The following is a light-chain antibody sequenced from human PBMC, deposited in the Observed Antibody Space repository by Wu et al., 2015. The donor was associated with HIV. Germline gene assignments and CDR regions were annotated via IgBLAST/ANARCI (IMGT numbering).Light chain of an antibody. CDR2: AAS. V-gene: IGKV1-9*01. CDR3: QQLNSYPVT. Sequence: DIQLTQSPSLLSASVGDRVTITCRASQDISSSSAWYQQKPGKAPNLLIYAASTLRSGVPSRISGSRSGTEFTLTISSLQPEDFATYYCQQLNSYPVTFGEGPRWRSN. CDR1: QDISSS. J-gene: IGKJ4*01.